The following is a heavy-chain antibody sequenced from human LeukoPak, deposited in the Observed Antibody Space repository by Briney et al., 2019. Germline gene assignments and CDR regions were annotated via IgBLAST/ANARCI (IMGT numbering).Heavy chain of an antibody. CDR3: AKDHPPYYYGSGSNFDY. V-gene: IGHV3-74*01. Sequence: GGSLRLSCAASGFIFSNYYMHWVRQPPGKGLVWVSHINSDGSDINYADSVKGRFTISRDNSKNTLYLQMNSLRAEDTAVYYCAKDHPPYYYGSGSNFDYWGQGTLVTVSS. D-gene: IGHD3-10*01. J-gene: IGHJ4*02. CDR2: INSDGSDI. CDR1: GFIFSNYY.